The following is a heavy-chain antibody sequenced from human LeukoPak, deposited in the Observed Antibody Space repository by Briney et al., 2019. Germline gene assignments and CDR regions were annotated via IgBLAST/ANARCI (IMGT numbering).Heavy chain of an antibody. CDR1: GYSISSGYY. V-gene: IGHV4-38-2*02. D-gene: IGHD6-13*01. Sequence: SETLSLTCTVSGYSISSGYYWGWIRQPPGKGLEWIGSIYHSGSTCYNPSLKSRVTISVDTSKNQFSLKLSSVTAADTAVYYCARDGAAAGTGFDPWGQGTLVTVSS. CDR2: IYHSGST. J-gene: IGHJ5*02. CDR3: ARDGAAAGTGFDP.